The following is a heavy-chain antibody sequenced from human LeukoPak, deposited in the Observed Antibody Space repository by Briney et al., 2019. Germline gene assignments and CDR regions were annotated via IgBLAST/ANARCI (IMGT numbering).Heavy chain of an antibody. CDR1: GFTFSNYA. CDR3: ARGVLARGSSGWYFDY. Sequence: PGGSLRLSCAASGFTFSNYAMNWVRQAPGKGLEYVSAISSNGGSTYYANSVKGRFTISRDNSKNTLYLQMGSLRAEDMAVYYCARGVLARGSSGWYFDYWGQGTLVTVSS. D-gene: IGHD6-19*01. J-gene: IGHJ4*02. CDR2: ISSNGGST. V-gene: IGHV3-64*01.